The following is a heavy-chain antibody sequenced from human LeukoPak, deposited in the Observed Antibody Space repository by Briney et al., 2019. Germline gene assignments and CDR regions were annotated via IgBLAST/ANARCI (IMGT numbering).Heavy chain of an antibody. CDR3: ARDNYYDSSGYSGFCGY. Sequence: ASVKVSCKASGYTFTSYYMHWVRQAPGQGLEWMGIINPSGGSTSYAQKFQGRVTMTRDTSTSTVYMELSSLRSEDTAVYYCARDNYYDSSGYSGFCGYWGQGTLVTVSS. CDR1: GYTFTSYY. V-gene: IGHV1-46*01. D-gene: IGHD3-22*01. CDR2: INPSGGST. J-gene: IGHJ4*02.